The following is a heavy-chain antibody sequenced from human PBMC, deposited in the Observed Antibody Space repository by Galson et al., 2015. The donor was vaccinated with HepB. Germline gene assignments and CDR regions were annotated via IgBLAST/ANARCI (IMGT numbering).Heavy chain of an antibody. D-gene: IGHD3-3*01. CDR1: GFTLSSYA. J-gene: IGHJ4*02. CDR2: ITGSDSRT. Sequence: SLRLSCAASGFTLSSYAMTWVRQAPGKGLEWVSTITGSDSRTYHEDSVKGRFAISRDNSKSTLYLQLNSLRAEDTAVYYCAKGFREWSGTSNYVSFDYWGQGTLVTVSS. V-gene: IGHV3-23*01. CDR3: AKGFREWSGTSNYVSFDY.